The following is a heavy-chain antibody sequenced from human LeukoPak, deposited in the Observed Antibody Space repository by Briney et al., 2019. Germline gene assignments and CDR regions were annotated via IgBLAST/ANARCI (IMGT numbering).Heavy chain of an antibody. J-gene: IGHJ3*02. CDR3: AKGSGSYYSVKAFDI. CDR2: IGWNSGSI. Sequence: GGSLRLSCAASGFTFSSYGMHWVRQAPGKGLEWVSGIGWNSGSIGYADSVKGRFTISRDNAKNSLYLQMNSLRAEDMALYYCAKGSGSYYSVKAFDIWGQGTMATVSS. V-gene: IGHV3-9*03. CDR1: GFTFSSYG. D-gene: IGHD1-26*01.